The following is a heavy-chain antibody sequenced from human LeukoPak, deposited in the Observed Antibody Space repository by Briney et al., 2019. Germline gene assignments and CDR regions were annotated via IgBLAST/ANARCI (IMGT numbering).Heavy chain of an antibody. Sequence: GGSLRLSCAASGFTFSSYWMTWVRQAPGKGLEWVANIREDGGDEYYVDSVKGRFTISRDNSKNSLYLQMNSLRTEDTALYYCAGGGATAYYYYYMDVWGKGTTVTVSS. D-gene: IGHD3-16*01. CDR2: IREDGGDE. CDR3: AGGGATAYYYYYMDV. J-gene: IGHJ6*03. CDR1: GFTFSSYW. V-gene: IGHV3-7*03.